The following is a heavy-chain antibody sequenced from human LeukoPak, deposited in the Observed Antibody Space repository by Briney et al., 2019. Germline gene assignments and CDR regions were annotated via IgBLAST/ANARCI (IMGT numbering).Heavy chain of an antibody. CDR2: IVPMPDIT. D-gene: IGHD4-17*01. CDR3: ARASDMVTTWDYFDS. J-gene: IGHJ4*02. CDR1: GGTFTSGS. Sequence: SVKVSCKASGGTFTSGSINWVRQAPGQGLEWMGRIVPMPDITTYSQTFQGRVTITADKSTSTAYMELSSLTSEDTVVYYCARASDMVTTWDYFDSWGQGSLVIVSS. V-gene: IGHV1-69*02.